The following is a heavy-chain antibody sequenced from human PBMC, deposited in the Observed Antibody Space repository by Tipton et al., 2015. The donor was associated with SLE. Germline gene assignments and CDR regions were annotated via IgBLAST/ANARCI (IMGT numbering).Heavy chain of an antibody. D-gene: IGHD3-22*01. CDR3: TVDYYDSGGSHFGFAY. CDR1: GFTFSGSA. CDR2: IRSKANSYAT. J-gene: IGHJ4*02. V-gene: IGHV3-73*01. Sequence: SLRLSCAASGFTFSGSAMHWVRQASGKGLEWVGSIRSKANSYATAYAASVKGRFTISRDDSKNTAYLQLNSLKTKDTAVYYCTVDYYDSGGSHFGFAYWGQGAPFPASS.